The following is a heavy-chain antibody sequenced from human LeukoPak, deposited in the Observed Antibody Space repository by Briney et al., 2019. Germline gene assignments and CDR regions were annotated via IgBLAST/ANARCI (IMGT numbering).Heavy chain of an antibody. CDR1: GGSISSYY. D-gene: IGHD3-10*01. Sequence: SETLSLTCTVSGGSISSYYWSWIRQPPGKGLEWIGYIYYSGSTNYNPSLKSRVTISVDTSKNQFSLKLSSATAADTAVYYCARGPTSRIGLLWFGPKGYFDYWGQGALVTVSS. CDR3: ARGPTSRIGLLWFGPKGYFDY. CDR2: IYYSGST. V-gene: IGHV4-59*12. J-gene: IGHJ4*02.